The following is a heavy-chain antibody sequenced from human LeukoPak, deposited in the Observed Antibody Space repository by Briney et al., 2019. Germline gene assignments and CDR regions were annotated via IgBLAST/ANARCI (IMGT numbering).Heavy chain of an antibody. D-gene: IGHD1-26*01. CDR1: GYTFTGYY. J-gene: IGHJ3*02. V-gene: IGHV1-2*02. CDR3: ARSRSWQSSDAFDI. CDR2: INLNSGGT. Sequence: ASVKVSCKASGYTFTGYYMHWVRQAPGQGLEWMGWINLNSGGTNYAQKFQGRVTMTRDTSISTAYMELSRLRSDDTAVYYCARSRSWQSSDAFDIWGQGTMVTVSS.